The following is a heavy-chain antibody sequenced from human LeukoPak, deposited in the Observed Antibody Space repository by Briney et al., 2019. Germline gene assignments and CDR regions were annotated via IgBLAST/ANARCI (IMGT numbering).Heavy chain of an antibody. CDR2: ISYDGSNK. Sequence: GGSLRLSCAASGFTFSSYAMHWVRQAPGKGLEWVAVISYDGSNKYYADSVKGRFTISRDNSKNTLYLQMNSLRAEDTAVYYCARDSYSSSSVLNYWGQGTLVTVSS. V-gene: IGHV3-30*04. D-gene: IGHD6-6*01. CDR1: GFTFSSYA. J-gene: IGHJ4*02. CDR3: ARDSYSSSSVLNY.